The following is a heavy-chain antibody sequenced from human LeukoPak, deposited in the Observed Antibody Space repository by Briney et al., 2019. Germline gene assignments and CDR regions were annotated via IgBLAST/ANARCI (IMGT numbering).Heavy chain of an antibody. Sequence: SSVKVSCKASGGTFSSYAISWVRQAPGQGLEWMGGIIPILGTANYAQKFQGRVTITADESTSTAYMELSSLRSEDTAVYYCAREASSIAAPWGQGTLVTVSS. CDR3: AREASSIAAP. CDR2: IIPILGTA. J-gene: IGHJ5*02. CDR1: GGTFSSYA. V-gene: IGHV1-69*01. D-gene: IGHD6-6*01.